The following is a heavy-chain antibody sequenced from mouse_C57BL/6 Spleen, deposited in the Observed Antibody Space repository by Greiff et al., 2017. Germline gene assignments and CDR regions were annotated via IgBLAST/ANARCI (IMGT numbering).Heavy chain of an antibody. Sequence: QVQLQQPGAELVKPGASVKMSCKASGYTFTSYWITWVKQRPGQGLEWIGDIYPGSGSTNYNEKFKSKATLTVDTSSSTAYMQLSSLTSEDSAVYYCAREGSNYRLYYFDYWGQGTTLTVSS. V-gene: IGHV1-55*01. CDR3: AREGSNYRLYYFDY. D-gene: IGHD2-5*01. CDR1: GYTFTSYW. J-gene: IGHJ2*01. CDR2: IYPGSGST.